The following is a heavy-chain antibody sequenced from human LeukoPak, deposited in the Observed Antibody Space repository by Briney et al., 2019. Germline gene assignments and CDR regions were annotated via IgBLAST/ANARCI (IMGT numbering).Heavy chain of an antibody. V-gene: IGHV3-9*01. CDR1: GFTFDDYA. CDR3: AKDMAYYGDYGYAFDI. J-gene: IGHJ3*02. CDR2: ISWNSGSI. Sequence: GGSLGLSCAASGFTFDDYAMHWVRQAPGKGLEWVSGISWNSGSIGYADSVKGRFTISRDNAKNSLYLQMNSLRAEDTALYYCAKDMAYYGDYGYAFDIWGQGTMVTVSS. D-gene: IGHD4-17*01.